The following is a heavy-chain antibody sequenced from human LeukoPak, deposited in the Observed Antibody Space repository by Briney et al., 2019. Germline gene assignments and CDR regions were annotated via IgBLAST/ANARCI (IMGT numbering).Heavy chain of an antibody. D-gene: IGHD3-22*01. V-gene: IGHV1-46*02. J-gene: IGHJ4*02. CDR2: INPSDDST. Sequence: ASVKVSWKASGYTFNSSYMHWVRQAPGQGLEWMGIINPSDDSTRYAQKFQGRVTMTKDTSTNTVYMHLSSLSSDDTAVYYCARAYYESSAYRHAVYFDYWGQGTLVTVSS. CDR1: GYTFNSSY. CDR3: ARAYYESSAYRHAVYFDY.